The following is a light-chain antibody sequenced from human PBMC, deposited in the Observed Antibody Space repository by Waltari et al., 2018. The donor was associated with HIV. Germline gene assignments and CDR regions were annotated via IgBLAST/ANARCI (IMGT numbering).Light chain of an antibody. CDR1: QSILYSANNKNY. Sequence: DIVMIQSPDSLTVSLGERATINCKSSQSILYSANNKNYLTWYQQKPGQPPKLLIYWASTRESGVPDRFSGSGSGTDFNLTISSLQAEDVAVYYCQQYYSTPWTFGQGTKVEIK. J-gene: IGKJ1*01. V-gene: IGKV4-1*01. CDR3: QQYYSTPWT. CDR2: WAS.